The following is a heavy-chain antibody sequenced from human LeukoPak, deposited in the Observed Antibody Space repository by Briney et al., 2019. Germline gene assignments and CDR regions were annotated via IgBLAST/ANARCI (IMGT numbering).Heavy chain of an antibody. D-gene: IGHD6-19*01. Sequence: PGGSLRLSCAASGFTFNSYAMTWVRQAPGKGLEWVSALSAGGGSTYYAASVKGRFTISRDNSKNTLYLQLNSLRAEDTAVYYCAKAGGWTNYFDYWGQGTLVTVSS. CDR2: LSAGGGST. CDR3: AKAGGWTNYFDY. V-gene: IGHV3-23*01. CDR1: GFTFNSYA. J-gene: IGHJ4*02.